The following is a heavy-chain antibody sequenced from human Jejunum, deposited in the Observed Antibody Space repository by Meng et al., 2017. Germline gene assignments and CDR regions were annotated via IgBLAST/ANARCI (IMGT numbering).Heavy chain of an antibody. CDR1: GASISSSSYY. CDR2: IYNNGIA. CDR3: ARIHGVLESSGYYYLGWFDP. J-gene: IGHJ5*02. V-gene: IGHV4-39*07. D-gene: IGHD3-22*01. Sequence: SETLSLTCAVSGASISSSSYYWGWIRQPPGKGLEWIGSIYNNGIAYSNPSLRSRVTVSVDTSMNQFSLRLTSVTAADTAVYFCARIHGVLESSGYYYLGWFDPWGQGTLVTVSS.